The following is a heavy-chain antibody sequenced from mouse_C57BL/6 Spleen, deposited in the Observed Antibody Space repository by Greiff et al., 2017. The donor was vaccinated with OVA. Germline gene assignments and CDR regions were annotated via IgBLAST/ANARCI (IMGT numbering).Heavy chain of an antibody. Sequence: EVKLMESGGGLVKPGGSLKLSCAASGFTFSDYGMHWVRQAPEKGLEWVAYISSGSSTIYYADTVTGRFTISRDNAKNTLFLQMTSLRSEDTAMYYCARRNYYGSSGVYAMDYWGQGTSVTVSS. J-gene: IGHJ4*01. D-gene: IGHD1-1*01. CDR3: ARRNYYGSSGVYAMDY. CDR1: GFTFSDYG. V-gene: IGHV5-17*01. CDR2: ISSGSSTI.